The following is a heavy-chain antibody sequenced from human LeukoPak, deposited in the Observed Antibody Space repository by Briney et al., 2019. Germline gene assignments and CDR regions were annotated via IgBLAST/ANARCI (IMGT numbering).Heavy chain of an antibody. Sequence: KPSETLSLTCAVSGYSISSGYYWSWIRQPPGKGLEWIGEINHSGSTNYNPSLKSRVTIPVDTSKNQLSLKLSSVTAADTAVYYCARGRFRAAPFDYWGQGTLVTVSS. V-gene: IGHV4-34*01. D-gene: IGHD6-6*01. CDR2: INHSGST. CDR1: GYSISSGYY. CDR3: ARGRFRAAPFDY. J-gene: IGHJ4*02.